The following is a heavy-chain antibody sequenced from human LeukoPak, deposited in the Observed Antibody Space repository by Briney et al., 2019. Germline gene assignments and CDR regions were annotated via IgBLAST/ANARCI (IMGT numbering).Heavy chain of an antibody. J-gene: IGHJ4*02. CDR2: IYSGGAI. Sequence: GGSLRLSCVASGFAVGSNYMSWVRQAPGKGLEWVSLIYSGGAIRYADSVKGRFTISRDNAKNTLFLQMNSLRAEDTAVYYCVRDGVGAPPFDYWGQGALVIVSS. D-gene: IGHD1-26*01. CDR1: GFAVGSNY. V-gene: IGHV3-53*01. CDR3: VRDGVGAPPFDY.